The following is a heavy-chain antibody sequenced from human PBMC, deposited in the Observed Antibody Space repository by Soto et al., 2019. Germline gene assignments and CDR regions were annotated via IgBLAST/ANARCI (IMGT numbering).Heavy chain of an antibody. CDR1: GGSISSGTW. CDR3: ARRVPAAPYSFDP. J-gene: IGHJ5*02. D-gene: IGHD2-2*01. CDR2: IYHSGSP. Sequence: SETVSLTCAVSGGSISSGTWWSWVRQPPGRGLEWSGEIYHSGSPNYNPSLKSRVTMSVDKSKNLFSLRLSSVTAADSSLYFCARRVPAAPYSFDPWGQGTLSTSPQ. V-gene: IGHV4-4*02.